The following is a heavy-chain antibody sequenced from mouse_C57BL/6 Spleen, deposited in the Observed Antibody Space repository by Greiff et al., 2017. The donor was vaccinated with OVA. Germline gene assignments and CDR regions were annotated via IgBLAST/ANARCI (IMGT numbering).Heavy chain of an antibody. CDR1: GYAFSSYW. J-gene: IGHJ3*01. CDR3: ARGDYEGAWFAY. Sequence: VQLKESGAELVKPGASVKISCKASGYAFSSYWMNWVKQRPGKGLEWIGQIYPGDGDTNYNGKFKGKATMTADKSSSTAYMQLSSLTSEDSAVYVGARGDYEGAWFAYWGQGTLVTVSA. V-gene: IGHV1-80*01. D-gene: IGHD2-4*01. CDR2: IYPGDGDT.